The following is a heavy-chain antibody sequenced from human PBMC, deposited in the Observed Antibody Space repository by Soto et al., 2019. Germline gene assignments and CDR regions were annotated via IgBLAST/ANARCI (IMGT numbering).Heavy chain of an antibody. CDR2: IYHSGST. CDR3: ARVRQQLVLIGATGIDY. V-gene: IGHV4-4*02. D-gene: IGHD6-13*01. Sequence: QVQLQESGPGLVKPSGTLSLTCAVSGGSISSSNWWSWVRQPPGKGLEWIGEIYHSGSTNYNPSLKGRVPISVDKSKNQFSLKLSSGTAADTAVYYCARVRQQLVLIGATGIDYWGQGTLVTVSS. CDR1: GGSISSSNW. J-gene: IGHJ4*02.